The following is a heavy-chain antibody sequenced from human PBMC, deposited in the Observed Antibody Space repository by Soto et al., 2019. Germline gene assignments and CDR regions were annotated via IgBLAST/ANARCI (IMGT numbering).Heavy chain of an antibody. V-gene: IGHV1-3*01. CDR3: ARGHTLWEILRSSDAFDI. D-gene: IGHD1-26*01. CDR1: GYTFTSYS. J-gene: IGHJ3*02. CDR2: INAGNGNT. Sequence: DSVKVACKASGYTFTSYSMQWVGHAPGQRLEWMGWINAGNGNTKYSQKFQGRVTITRDTSASTAYMELSSLRSEDTAVYYCARGHTLWEILRSSDAFDIWGQGTMVTVSS.